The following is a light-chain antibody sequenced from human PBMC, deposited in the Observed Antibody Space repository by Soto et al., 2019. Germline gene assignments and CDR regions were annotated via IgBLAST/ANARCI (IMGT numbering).Light chain of an antibody. J-gene: IGKJ2*01. CDR2: AAS. V-gene: IGKV1-27*01. Sequence: DIQMTQSPSSLSASVGDRVTITCRASQGISNYLAWYQQKPGKVPKLLIYAASTLQSGVPSRFSGSGSGIDFNLTISSLQPEDVATYYCQKYNSAPHTLGQGNKLEIK. CDR1: QGISNY. CDR3: QKYNSAPHT.